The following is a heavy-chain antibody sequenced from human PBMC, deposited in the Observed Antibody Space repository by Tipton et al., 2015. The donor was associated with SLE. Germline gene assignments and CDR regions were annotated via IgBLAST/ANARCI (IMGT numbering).Heavy chain of an antibody. D-gene: IGHD6-13*01. CDR1: GGSISSYY. CDR3: ARGGEYGSSWYPRYYYYMDV. J-gene: IGHJ6*03. Sequence: TLSLTCTVSGGSISSYYWSWIRQPPGKGLEWIGEINHSGSTNYNPSLKSRVTISVDTSKNQFSLKLSSVTAADTAVYYCARGGEYGSSWYPRYYYYMDVWGKGTTVTVSS. CDR2: INHSGST. V-gene: IGHV4-34*01.